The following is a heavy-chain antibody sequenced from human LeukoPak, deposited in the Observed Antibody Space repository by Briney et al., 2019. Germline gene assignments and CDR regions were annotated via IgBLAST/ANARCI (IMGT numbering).Heavy chain of an antibody. CDR3: ARTGYCIGGSCLNWFDP. CDR1: GYTFTSYG. D-gene: IGHD2-15*01. CDR2: ISAYNGNT. J-gene: IGHJ5*02. Sequence: ASVKLSCNASGYTFTSYGISWVRQAPGQGLEWMGWISAYNGNTNYAQKLQGRVTMTTDTSTSTAYMELRSLRADDTAVYYCARTGYCIGGSCLNWFDPWGQGTLVTVS. V-gene: IGHV1-18*01.